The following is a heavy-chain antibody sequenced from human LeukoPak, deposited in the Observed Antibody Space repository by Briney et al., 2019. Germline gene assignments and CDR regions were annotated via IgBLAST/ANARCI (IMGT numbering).Heavy chain of an antibody. V-gene: IGHV1-3*03. D-gene: IGHD3-10*01. CDR1: GYTFTSYA. CDR2: INAGNGNT. J-gene: IGHJ4*02. CDR3: ATDLGSGSSSFDY. Sequence: ASVTVSCKASGYTFTSYAMHWVRQAPGQRLEWMGWINAGNGNTKYSQEFQGRVTITRDTSASTAYMELSSLRSEDTAVYYCATDLGSGSSSFDYWGQGTLVTVSS.